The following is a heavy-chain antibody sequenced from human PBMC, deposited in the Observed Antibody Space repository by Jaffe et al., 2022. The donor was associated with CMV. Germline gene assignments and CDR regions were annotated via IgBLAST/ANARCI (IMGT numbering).Heavy chain of an antibody. D-gene: IGHD6-6*01. CDR1: GGTFSSYA. V-gene: IGHV1-69*01. Sequence: QVQLVQSGAEVKKPGSSVKVSCKASGGTFSSYAISWVRQAPGQGLEWMGGIIPIFGTANYAQKFQGRVTITADESTSTAYMELSSLRSEDTAVYYCARDERTNQAARLNYYYGMDVWGQGTTVTVSS. J-gene: IGHJ6*02. CDR2: IIPIFGTA. CDR3: ARDERTNQAARLNYYYGMDV.